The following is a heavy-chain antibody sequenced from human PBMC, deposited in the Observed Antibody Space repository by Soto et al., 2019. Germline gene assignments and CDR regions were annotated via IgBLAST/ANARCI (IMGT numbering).Heavy chain of an antibody. CDR1: GGTFGSYA. D-gene: IGHD2-2*01. J-gene: IGHJ6*02. CDR3: ARSQGSSTTLEIYYYYYYGMDV. CDR2: IIPIPGTA. Sequence: QVQLVQSGAEVKKPGSSLKVSCKASGGTFGSYAISWVRQAPGQGLEWMGGIIPIPGTANYAQKFQGRVTIAADESTSTGSMELSSLRSEDTAVYYCARSQGSSTTLEIYYYYYYGMDVWGHGTTVTVSS. V-gene: IGHV1-69*01.